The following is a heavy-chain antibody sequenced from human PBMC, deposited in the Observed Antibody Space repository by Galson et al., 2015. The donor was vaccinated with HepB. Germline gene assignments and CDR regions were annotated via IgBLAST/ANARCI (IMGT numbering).Heavy chain of an antibody. J-gene: IGHJ5*02. Sequence: SLRLSCAAPGFTFDDYAMHWVRQAPGKGLEWVSGISWNSGSIGYADSVKGRFTISRDNAKNSLYLQMNSLRAEDTALYYCAKAQDSVDRYYYASSGYGAWGQGTLVTVSS. CDR3: AKAQDSVDRYYYASSGYGA. CDR1: GFTFDDYA. D-gene: IGHD3-22*01. V-gene: IGHV3-9*01. CDR2: ISWNSGSI.